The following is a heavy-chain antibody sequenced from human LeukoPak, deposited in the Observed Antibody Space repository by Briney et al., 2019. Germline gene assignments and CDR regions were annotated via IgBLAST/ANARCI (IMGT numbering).Heavy chain of an antibody. J-gene: IGHJ4*02. Sequence: KPSETLSLTCTVSGGSVSSGSYYWSWIRQPPGKGLEWIGYIYYSGSTNYNPSLKSRVTISVDTSKNQFSLKLSSVTAADTAVYYCARDFDYYDSSGYRIFDYWGQGTLVTVSS. CDR2: IYYSGST. D-gene: IGHD3-22*01. CDR3: ARDFDYYDSSGYRIFDY. CDR1: GGSVSSGSYY. V-gene: IGHV4-61*01.